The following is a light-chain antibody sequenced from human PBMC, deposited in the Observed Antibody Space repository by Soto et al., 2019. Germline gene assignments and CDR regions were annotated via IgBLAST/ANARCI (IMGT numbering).Light chain of an antibody. CDR1: QSVDIY. J-gene: IGKJ5*01. V-gene: IGKV3-11*01. CDR3: QQRKYWPPIT. CDR2: DAS. Sequence: TVLTQSPATLSLSPGERATLSCRASQSVDIYLAWYQQKPGQAPRLLIYDASNRATGIPPRFSGSGSGTDFTLTISSLEPEDFAVYYCQQRKYWPPITFGQGTRLDIK.